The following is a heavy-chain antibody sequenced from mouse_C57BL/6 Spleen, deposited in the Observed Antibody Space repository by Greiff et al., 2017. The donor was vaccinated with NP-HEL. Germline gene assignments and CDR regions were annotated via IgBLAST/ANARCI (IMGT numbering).Heavy chain of an antibody. CDR1: GFTFSDYG. J-gene: IGHJ2*01. CDR3: ARRTTVAYYFDY. V-gene: IGHV5-17*01. CDR2: ISSGSSTI. D-gene: IGHD1-1*01. Sequence: DVHLVESGGGLVKPGGSLKLSCAASGFTFSDYGMHWVRQAPEKGLEWVAYISSGSSTIYYADTVKGRFTISRDNAKNTLFLQMTSLRSEDTAMYYCARRTTVAYYFDYWGQGTTLTVSS.